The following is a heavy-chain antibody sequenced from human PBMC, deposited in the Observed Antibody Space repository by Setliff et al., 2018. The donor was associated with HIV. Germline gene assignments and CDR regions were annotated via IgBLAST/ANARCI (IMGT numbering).Heavy chain of an antibody. V-gene: IGHV4-34*01. CDR1: GGSFSDYY. D-gene: IGHD3-22*01. CDR3: ARGPGHDSSGYYYDYYYMDV. J-gene: IGHJ6*03. Sequence: PSETLSLTCVVYGGSFSDYYWTWIRQPPEKGLEWIGKINYSGSTNYNPSLKSRVTISVDTSKNQFSLKLSSVTAADTAVYYCARGPGHDSSGYYYDYYYMDVWGKGTTVTVSS. CDR2: INYSGST.